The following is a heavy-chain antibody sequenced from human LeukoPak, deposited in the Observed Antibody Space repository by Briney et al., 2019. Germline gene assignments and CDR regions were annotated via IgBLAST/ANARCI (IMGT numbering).Heavy chain of an antibody. CDR1: GFPFSTYN. Sequence: PGGSLRLSCAASGFPFSTYNIHWVRQAPGKGLEWVAVISSDGRNKYYADSVKGRFTISRDNSKNTLYLQMNSLRAEDTAVYYCAKVGESYSSGWYGAFDIWGQGTMVTVSS. J-gene: IGHJ3*02. CDR3: AKVGESYSSGWYGAFDI. V-gene: IGHV3-30*18. CDR2: ISSDGRNK. D-gene: IGHD6-19*01.